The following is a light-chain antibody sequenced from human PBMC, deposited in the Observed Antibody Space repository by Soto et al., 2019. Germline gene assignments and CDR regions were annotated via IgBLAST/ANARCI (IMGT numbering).Light chain of an antibody. CDR1: SSNIGSNY. V-gene: IGLV1-47*01. J-gene: IGLJ2*01. CDR3: SSYAGNDRLGV. Sequence: QSVLTQPPSASGAPGQRVTISCSGSSSNIGSNYVYWYQQLPGTAPKLIIYEVTERPSGVPDRFSGSKSGNTASLTVSGLQSEDEANYYCSSYAGNDRLGVFGGGTKLTVL. CDR2: EVT.